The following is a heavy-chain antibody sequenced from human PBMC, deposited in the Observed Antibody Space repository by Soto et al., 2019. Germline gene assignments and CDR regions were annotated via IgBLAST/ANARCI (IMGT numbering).Heavy chain of an antibody. Sequence: ASETLSLTCAVYGGSFSGYYWSWIRQPPGKGLEWIGEINHSGSTNYNPSLRSRVTISVDTSKNQFSLKLSSVTAADTAVYYCAGGTLTTVTTWGYYYYYGMDVWGQGTTVTVSS. V-gene: IGHV4-34*01. J-gene: IGHJ6*02. CDR1: GGSFSGYY. D-gene: IGHD4-17*01. CDR3: AGGTLTTVTTWGYYYYYGMDV. CDR2: INHSGST.